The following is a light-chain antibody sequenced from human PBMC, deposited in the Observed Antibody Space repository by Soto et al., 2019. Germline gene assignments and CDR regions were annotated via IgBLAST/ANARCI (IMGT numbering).Light chain of an antibody. Sequence: QSALTQPASVSGSPGQSITISCTGISSDVDGYNYVSWYQHHPGKAPKLIIFDVTNRPSGVSDRFSGSQSGNTASLTISGLQAEDEADYYCSSYTSGTTVFGGGTKLTVL. J-gene: IGLJ3*02. V-gene: IGLV2-14*03. CDR2: DVT. CDR1: SSDVDGYNY. CDR3: SSYTSGTTV.